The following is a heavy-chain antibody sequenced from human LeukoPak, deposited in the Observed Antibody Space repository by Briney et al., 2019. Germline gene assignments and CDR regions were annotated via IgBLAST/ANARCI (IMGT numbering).Heavy chain of an antibody. D-gene: IGHD2-15*01. V-gene: IGHV4-39*07. J-gene: IGHJ4*02. Sequence: SETLSLTCTVSGGSISSSSYYWGWIRQPPGKGLEWIGSIYYSGSTYYNPSLKSRVTISVDTSKNQFSLRLSSVTAADTAVYYCARGDCSGGSYYRYRDNYDYWGQGTLVTVSS. CDR1: GGSISSSSYY. CDR3: ARGDCSGGSYYRYRDNYDY. CDR2: IYYSGST.